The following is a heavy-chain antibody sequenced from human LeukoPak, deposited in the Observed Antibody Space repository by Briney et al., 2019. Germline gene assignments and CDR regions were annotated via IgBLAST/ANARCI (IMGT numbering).Heavy chain of an antibody. D-gene: IGHD4-17*01. CDR3: AADRGPTVTTPRGHYYYYMDV. CDR1: GFTFTSSA. CDR2: IVVGSGNT. J-gene: IGHJ6*03. V-gene: IGHV1-58*02. Sequence: SVKVSCKASGFTFTSSAMQWVRQARGQRLEWIGWIVVGSGNTNYAQKFQERVTITRDMSTSTAYMEQSSLRSEDTAVYYCAADRGPTVTTPRGHYYYYMDVWGKGTTVTVSS.